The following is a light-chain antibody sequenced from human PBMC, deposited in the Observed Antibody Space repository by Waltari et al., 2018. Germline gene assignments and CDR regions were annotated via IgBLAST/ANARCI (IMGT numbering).Light chain of an antibody. Sequence: QSVLTQSPSMSETPGQRVIISCSGSSSNIANNYVYWYQHFPGMAPKLVMFKNSQRPSGVPDRFSGSSYGTSASLAISGLRSEDEADYYCATWDDSLSGVVFGGGTRLTVL. V-gene: IGLV1-47*01. CDR1: SSNIANNY. CDR3: ATWDDSLSGVV. CDR2: KNS. J-gene: IGLJ2*01.